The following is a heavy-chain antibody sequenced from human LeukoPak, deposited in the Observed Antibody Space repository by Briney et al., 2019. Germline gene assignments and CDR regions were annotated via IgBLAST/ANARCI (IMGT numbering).Heavy chain of an antibody. CDR2: IHRDDKT. CDR1: GFTFSNYG. Sequence: GGSLRLSCAASGFTFSNYGMNWVRRAPGKGLEWVSFIHRDDKTYYADSVKGRFTMSRDSSKNTLYLQMNSLGADDTAVYYCAREVISTPSYFDYWGQGILVTVSS. J-gene: IGHJ4*02. V-gene: IGHV3-53*01. CDR3: AREVISTPSYFDY. D-gene: IGHD2-2*01.